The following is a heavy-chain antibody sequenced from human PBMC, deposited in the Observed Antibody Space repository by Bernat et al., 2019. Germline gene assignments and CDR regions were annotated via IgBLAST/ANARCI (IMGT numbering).Heavy chain of an antibody. CDR2: IKQDGSEK. V-gene: IGHV3-7*03. CDR1: GFTFSSYW. D-gene: IGHD4-17*01. J-gene: IGHJ4*02. Sequence: VQLVESGGGVVQPGRSLRLSCAASGFTFSSYWMSWVRQAPGKGLEWVANIKQDGSEKYYVDSVKGRFTISRDNAKNSLYLQMNSLRAEDTAVYYCAREGDYGDYVGSDYWGQGTLVTVSS. CDR3: AREGDYGDYVGSDY.